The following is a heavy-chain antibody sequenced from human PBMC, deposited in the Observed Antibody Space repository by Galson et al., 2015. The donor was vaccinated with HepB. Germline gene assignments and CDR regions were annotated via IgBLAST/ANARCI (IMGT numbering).Heavy chain of an antibody. J-gene: IGHJ3*02. Sequence: SVKVSCKASGYTFTGYYMHWVRQAPGQGLEWMGRINPNSGGTNYAQKFQGRVTMTRDTSISTAYMELSRLRSDDTAVYYCARAYCTGGVCYKWGAFDIWGQGTMVTVSS. CDR2: INPNSGGT. CDR1: GYTFTGYY. V-gene: IGHV1-2*06. CDR3: ARAYCTGGVCYKWGAFDI. D-gene: IGHD2-8*02.